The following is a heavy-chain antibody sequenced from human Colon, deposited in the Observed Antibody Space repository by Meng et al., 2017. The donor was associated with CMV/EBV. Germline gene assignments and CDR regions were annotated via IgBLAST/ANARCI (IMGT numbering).Heavy chain of an antibody. CDR1: GFTFNDFE. Sequence: LTCAGAGFTFNDFELTWVRQRPGKGLEWVAAINWDGGSTVYVDSVRGRFTISRDNAKNLLYLQMNSLTPEDTALYYCAKEGGYWGQGTLVTVSS. V-gene: IGHV3-20*04. CDR3: AKEGGY. D-gene: IGHD3-16*01. CDR2: INWDGGST. J-gene: IGHJ4*02.